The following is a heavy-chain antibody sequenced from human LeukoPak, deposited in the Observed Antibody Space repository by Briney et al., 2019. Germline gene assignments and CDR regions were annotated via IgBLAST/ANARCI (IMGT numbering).Heavy chain of an antibody. D-gene: IGHD6-19*01. Sequence: GGSLRLSCAASGFTFSAYTILWVRQAPGQGLEWVSVITTGSTYMDYADSVKGRFTISRDNAKNSVSLQMDSLTSEDTAVYYCVKADPREAGRPDHWGQGTLVTVSS. V-gene: IGHV3-21*01. CDR2: ITTGSTYM. J-gene: IGHJ4*02. CDR3: VKADPREAGRPDH. CDR1: GFTFSAYT.